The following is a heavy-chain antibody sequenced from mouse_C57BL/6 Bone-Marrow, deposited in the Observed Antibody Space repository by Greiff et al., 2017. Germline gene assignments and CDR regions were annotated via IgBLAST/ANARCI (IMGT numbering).Heavy chain of an antibody. CDR2: LWSGGST. V-gene: IGHV2-2*01. D-gene: IGHD1-1*01. Sequence: QVQLKASGPGLVQPSQSLSITCTVSGFSLTRSGVHWVRQSPGKGLEWLGVLWSGGSTDSNAAFISRLSISKDNSKSKVFFKMNSLQADDTAIYYCAREEIYGSSYDWYFDVGGTGTTVTGSS. J-gene: IGHJ1*03. CDR1: GFSLTRSG. CDR3: AREEIYGSSYDWYFDV.